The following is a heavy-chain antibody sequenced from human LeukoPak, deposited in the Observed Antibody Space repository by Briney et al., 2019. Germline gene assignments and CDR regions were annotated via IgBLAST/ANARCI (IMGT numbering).Heavy chain of an antibody. CDR3: ARAPPPTYYYGSGPFDY. CDR2: IYYSGST. Sequence: SETLSLTCTVSGGFISTYYWSWIRQPPGKGLEWIGYIYYSGSTNYNPSLKSRVIISVDTSKNQFSLKLSSVTAADTAVYYCARAPPPTYYYGSGPFDYWGQGTLVTVSS. V-gene: IGHV4-59*01. D-gene: IGHD3-10*01. CDR1: GGFISTYY. J-gene: IGHJ4*02.